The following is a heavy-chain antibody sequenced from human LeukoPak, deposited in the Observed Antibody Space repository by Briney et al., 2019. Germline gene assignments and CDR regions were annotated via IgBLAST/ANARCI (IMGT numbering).Heavy chain of an antibody. CDR2: ISGSGGST. D-gene: IGHD2-2*01. V-gene: IGHV3-23*01. CDR3: EKGYCSSTSCYAFDY. J-gene: IGHJ4*02. CDR1: GFTFSSYA. Sequence: GGSLRLSCAAPGFTFSSYAMSWVRQAPGKGLEWVSAISGSGGSTYYADSVKGRFTISRDNSKNTLYLQMNSLRAEDTAVYYCEKGYCSSTSCYAFDYWGQGTLVTVSS.